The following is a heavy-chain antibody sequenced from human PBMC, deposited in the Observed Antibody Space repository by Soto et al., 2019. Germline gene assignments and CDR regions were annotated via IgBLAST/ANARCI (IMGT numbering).Heavy chain of an antibody. CDR2: ISSSGSTI. D-gene: IGHD1-7*01. CDR1: GFTFSDYY. Sequence: QVQLVESGGGLVKPGGSLRHSCAASGFTFSDYYMSWIRQAPGKGLEGVSYISSSGSTIYYADSVKGRYTISRDNAKNTMYLKMNSMRAEDTAVYYFARATGTSTRFDYWGQGTLVTVSS. V-gene: IGHV3-11*01. CDR3: ARATGTSTRFDY. J-gene: IGHJ4*02.